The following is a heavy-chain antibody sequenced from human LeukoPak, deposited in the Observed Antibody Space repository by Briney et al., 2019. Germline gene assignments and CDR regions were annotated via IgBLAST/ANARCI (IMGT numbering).Heavy chain of an antibody. J-gene: IGHJ5*02. Sequence: SETLSLTCTVSGGSISLYYWTWIRQPPAKGLEWIGYIYDSGSTSYNPSLKSRVTISVDTSTNQFSLKLSSVTAADTAVYYCERGMYYYGSGNWFDPWGQGTLVTVSS. CDR2: IYDSGST. D-gene: IGHD3-10*01. V-gene: IGHV4-59*08. CDR3: ERGMYYYGSGNWFDP. CDR1: GGSISLYY.